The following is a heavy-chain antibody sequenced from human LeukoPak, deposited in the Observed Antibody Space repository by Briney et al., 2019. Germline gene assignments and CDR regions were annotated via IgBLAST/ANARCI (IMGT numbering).Heavy chain of an antibody. J-gene: IGHJ6*04. D-gene: IGHD3-10*01. CDR2: IYYSGST. Sequence: SQTLSLTCTVSGGSISSGDYYWSWIRQPPGTGLEWIGYIYYSGSTYYNPSLKSRVTISVDTSKNQFSLKLSSVTAADTAVYYCARTMVRGVRHYYYYGMDVWGKGTTVTVSS. CDR1: GGSISSGDYY. CDR3: ARTMVRGVRHYYYYGMDV. V-gene: IGHV4-30-4*01.